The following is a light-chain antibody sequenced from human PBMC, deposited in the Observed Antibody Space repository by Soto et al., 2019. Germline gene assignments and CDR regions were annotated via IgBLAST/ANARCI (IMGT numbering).Light chain of an antibody. V-gene: IGKV3-15*01. CDR3: QQYNSWSGVT. Sequence: EIVMTQSPATLSVSPGERATLSCRASQSVSSSLAWYQQKPGQAPRLLFYGASTRATGVPARFSGSGSGTEFTLTISSLQPDDFATYHCQQYNSWSGVTFGGGTKVEIK. CDR1: QSVSSS. J-gene: IGKJ4*01. CDR2: GAS.